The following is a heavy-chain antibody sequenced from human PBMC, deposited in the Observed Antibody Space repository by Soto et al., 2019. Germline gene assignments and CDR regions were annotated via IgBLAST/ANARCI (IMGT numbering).Heavy chain of an antibody. CDR1: GFTFSNYD. J-gene: IGHJ4*02. D-gene: IGHD3-16*01. CDR3: ASGGLYI. V-gene: IGHV3-13*01. Sequence: EVQLVESGGGLVQPGGSLRLSCAASGFTFSNYDMHWVRQTTGKGLEWVSGIGTVGDTYYSGSVKGRFSIYRENAKNSFYLQMNSLRAEDTAVYYCASGGLYICGQGTLVTVSS. CDR2: IGTVGDT.